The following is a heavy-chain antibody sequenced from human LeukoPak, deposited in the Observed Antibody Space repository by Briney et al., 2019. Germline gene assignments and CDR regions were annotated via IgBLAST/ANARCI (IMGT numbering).Heavy chain of an antibody. CDR1: GFTFSSYS. CDR2: ISSSSSYI. Sequence: GGSLRLSCAASGFTFSSYSMNWVRRAPGKGLEWVSSISSSSSYIYYADSVEGRFTISRDNAKNSLYLQMNSLRAEDTAVYYCAKDSTSGWYQYYYYYMDVWGKGTTVTISS. CDR3: AKDSTSGWYQYYYYYMDV. V-gene: IGHV3-21*04. D-gene: IGHD6-19*01. J-gene: IGHJ6*03.